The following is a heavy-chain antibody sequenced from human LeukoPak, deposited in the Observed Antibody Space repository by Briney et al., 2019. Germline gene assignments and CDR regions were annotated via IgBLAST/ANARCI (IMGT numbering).Heavy chain of an antibody. CDR2: IRPSGDNA. CDR3: ANAVQVDNWFDP. V-gene: IGHV3-23*01. Sequence: GGSLRLSCAASGFTFSSYDMTWVRQAPGRGLEWVSSIRPSGDNAYYGDSVKGRFTISRDNSKNTLYLQMNSLRAEDTAVYYCANAVQVDNWFDPWGQGTLVTVSS. CDR1: GFTFSSYD. J-gene: IGHJ5*02. D-gene: IGHD1-1*01.